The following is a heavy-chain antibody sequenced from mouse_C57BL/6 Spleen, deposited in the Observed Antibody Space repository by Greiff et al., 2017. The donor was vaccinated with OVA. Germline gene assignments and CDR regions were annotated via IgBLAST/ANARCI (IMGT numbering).Heavy chain of an antibody. J-gene: IGHJ2*01. CDR3: AREGYRAY. Sequence: VQLQQSGAELVKPGASVKLSCKASGYTFTSYWMQWVKQRPGQGLEWIGEIDPSDSYTNYNQKFKGKATLTVDTSSSTAYMQLSSLTSEDSAVYYCAREGYRAYWGQGTTLTVSS. D-gene: IGHD2-12*01. CDR1: GYTFTSYW. CDR2: IDPSDSYT. V-gene: IGHV1-50*01.